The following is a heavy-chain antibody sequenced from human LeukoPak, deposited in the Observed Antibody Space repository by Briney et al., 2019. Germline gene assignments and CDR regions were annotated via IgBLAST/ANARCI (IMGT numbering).Heavy chain of an antibody. CDR2: ISGSGGST. CDR3: ARNPVPLLELRN. V-gene: IGHV3-23*01. Sequence: GGSLRLSCAASGFTFSSYAMSWVRQAPGKGLGGVSAISGSGGSTYYADSVKGRFTISRDNSKNTLYLQMNSLRAEDTAVYYCARNPVPLLELRNWGQGTLVTVSS. CDR1: GFTFSSYA. J-gene: IGHJ4*02. D-gene: IGHD1-7*01.